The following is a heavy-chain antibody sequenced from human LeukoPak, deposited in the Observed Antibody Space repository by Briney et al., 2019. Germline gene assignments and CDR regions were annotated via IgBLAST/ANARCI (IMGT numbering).Heavy chain of an antibody. D-gene: IGHD3-3*01. CDR1: GFTFSSYW. J-gene: IGHJ4*02. CDR2: IKEDGSEK. Sequence: PGGSLRLSCAASGFTFSSYWMTWVRQAPGKGLEWVANIKEDGSEKHYGDSVKGRFTISRDNAKNSLYLQMNSLRAEDTAVYYCARSPYDFWSAYLHYFDYWGQGTLVTVSS. V-gene: IGHV3-7*01. CDR3: ARSPYDFWSAYLHYFDY.